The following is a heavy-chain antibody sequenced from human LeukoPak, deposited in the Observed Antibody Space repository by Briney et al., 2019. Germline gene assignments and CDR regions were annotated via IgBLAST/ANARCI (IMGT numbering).Heavy chain of an antibody. V-gene: IGHV3-7*01. CDR2: IKQDESDK. J-gene: IGHJ4*02. Sequence: GGSLRLSCAASGFTFSSHWMSWVRQAPGKGLEWVANIKQDESDKYYVGSVGGRFTISRDNAKNSLYLQMNSLRAEDTAVYYCARDQAVAGTFGVNDYWGQGTLVTVSS. CDR1: GFTFSSHW. D-gene: IGHD6-19*01. CDR3: ARDQAVAGTFGVNDY.